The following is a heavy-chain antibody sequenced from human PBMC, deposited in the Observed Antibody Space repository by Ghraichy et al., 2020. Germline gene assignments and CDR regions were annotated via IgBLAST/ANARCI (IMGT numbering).Heavy chain of an antibody. CDR3: ARQKGRYYGSGSYDY. D-gene: IGHD3-10*01. CDR2: IYYSGST. Sequence: SETLSLTCTVSGGSISSYYWSWIRQPPGKGLEWIGYIYYSGSTNYNPSLKSRVTISVDTSKNQFSLKLSSVTAADTAVYYCARQKGRYYGSGSYDYWGQGTLVTVSS. CDR1: GGSISSYY. J-gene: IGHJ4*02. V-gene: IGHV4-59*08.